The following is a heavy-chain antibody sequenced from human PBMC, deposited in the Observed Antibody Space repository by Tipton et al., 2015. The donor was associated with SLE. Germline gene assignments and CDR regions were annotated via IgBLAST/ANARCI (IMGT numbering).Heavy chain of an antibody. CDR2: INHSGST. D-gene: IGHD7-27*01. V-gene: IGHV4-34*01. J-gene: IGHJ6*02. CDR1: GGSFSGYY. Sequence: TLSLTCAVYGGSFSGYYWNWIRQPPGKGLEWHGEINHSGSTNYNPSLKSRVTISVDASKNQFSLKLGSVTAADASVYYCARGHGRPNWGNSYYYYGMNVWGQGTTVTVSS. CDR3: ARGHGRPNWGNSYYYYGMNV.